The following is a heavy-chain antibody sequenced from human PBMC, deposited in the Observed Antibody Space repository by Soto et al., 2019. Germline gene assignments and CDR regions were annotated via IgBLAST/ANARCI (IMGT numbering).Heavy chain of an antibody. D-gene: IGHD1-26*01. Sequence: QLQLQESGPGLVKPSETLSLTCTVSGGSISSSTYSWGWIRQPPGKGLEWIGSIVYSGGTYYNPSIKSRVTFSVHTSKNQISLKMSYVTAADTAVYYCARPLGPSGRYYYWGQGHLVTVSS. CDR1: GGSISSSTYS. V-gene: IGHV4-39*01. CDR3: ARPLGPSGRYYY. J-gene: IGHJ4*02. CDR2: IVYSGGT.